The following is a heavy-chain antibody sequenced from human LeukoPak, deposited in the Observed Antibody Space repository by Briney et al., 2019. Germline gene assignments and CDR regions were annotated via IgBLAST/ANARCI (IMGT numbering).Heavy chain of an antibody. CDR2: ISGGGGNT. CDR3: GKNRYSGSLSPFDI. CDR1: KFAFSSYA. J-gene: IGHJ3*02. Sequence: GGSLRLSCAASKFAFSSYAMSWVRQAPGKGLEWVSAISGGGGNTYYADSVKGRFTISRDNSKNTLYLQMNSLRAEDTAVYYCGKNRYSGSLSPFDIWGQGTVVTVSS. V-gene: IGHV3-23*01. D-gene: IGHD1-26*01.